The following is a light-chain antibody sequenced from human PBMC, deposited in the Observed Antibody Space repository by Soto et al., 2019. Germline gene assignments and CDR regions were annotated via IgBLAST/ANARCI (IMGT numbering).Light chain of an antibody. CDR1: QTVRGIY. J-gene: IGKJ5*01. CDR3: QQYGYSPIT. CDR2: GAS. Sequence: ETVLTQSPGTLSSSPGEKATVSCRASQTVRGIYLAWYQQKPGQAPRLLIYGASSRATGIPARFSGSGSGTEFTLTISSLQSEDFAVDYCQQYGYSPITFGQGTRLEIK. V-gene: IGKV3-20*01.